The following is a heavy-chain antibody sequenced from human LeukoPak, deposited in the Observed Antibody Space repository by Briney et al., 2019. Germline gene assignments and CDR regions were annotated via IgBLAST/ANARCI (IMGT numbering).Heavy chain of an antibody. CDR2: ISSSGNTI. Sequence: GGSLRLSCAASGFTFSDYYMSWMRQAPGKGLEWVSYISSSGNTIYYADSVKGRFTISRDNAKNSLYLQMNSLRAEDTAVYSCARGRRYGDYWGQGTLVTVSS. CDR1: GFTFSDYY. D-gene: IGHD3-16*01. CDR3: ARGRRYGDY. J-gene: IGHJ4*02. V-gene: IGHV3-11*01.